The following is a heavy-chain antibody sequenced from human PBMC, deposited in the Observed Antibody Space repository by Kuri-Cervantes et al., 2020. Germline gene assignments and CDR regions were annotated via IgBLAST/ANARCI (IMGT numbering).Heavy chain of an antibody. D-gene: IGHD2-2*01. CDR1: GGTFSSYA. CDR3: ATGVPTAMLSWFDP. Sequence: SVKVSCKASGGTFSSYAISWVRQAPGQGLEWMGGIIPIFGTANYAQKFQGRVTITADKSTSNAYMELSSLRSEDTAVYYFATGVPTAMLSWFDPWCQGTLVTVSS. V-gene: IGHV1-69*06. J-gene: IGHJ5*02. CDR2: IIPIFGTA.